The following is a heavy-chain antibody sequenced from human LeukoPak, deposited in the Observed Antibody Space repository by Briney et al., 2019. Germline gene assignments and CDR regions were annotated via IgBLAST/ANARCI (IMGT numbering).Heavy chain of an antibody. V-gene: IGHV1-2*02. CDR1: GYTFTGYY. Sequence: ASVKVSCKASGYTFTGYYMHWVRQAPGQGLEWMGWINPSSGGTNYAQKFQGRVTMTRDTSISTPYMELSRLRSDDTAVYYCARDGGSSSGDYYYGMDVWGQGTTVTVSS. CDR3: ARDGGSSSGDYYYGMDV. CDR2: INPSSGGT. J-gene: IGHJ6*02. D-gene: IGHD6-13*01.